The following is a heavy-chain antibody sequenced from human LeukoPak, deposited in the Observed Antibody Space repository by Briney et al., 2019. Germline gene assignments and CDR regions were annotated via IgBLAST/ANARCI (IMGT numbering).Heavy chain of an antibody. CDR1: GYTFTSCG. Sequence: ASVKVSCKASGYTFTSCGINWVRQATGQGLEWMGWINPSSGNTGYAQKFQGRVTMTRNTSTSTAYMELNSLRSEDTAVYYCARKRGISSAGPSPPSLNWFDPWGQGTLVTVSS. CDR3: ARKRGISSAGPSPPSLNWFDP. D-gene: IGHD6-13*01. V-gene: IGHV1-8*01. CDR2: INPSSGNT. J-gene: IGHJ5*02.